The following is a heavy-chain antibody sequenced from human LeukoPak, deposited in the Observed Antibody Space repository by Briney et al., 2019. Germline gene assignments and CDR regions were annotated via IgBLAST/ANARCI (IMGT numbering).Heavy chain of an antibody. CDR3: ARNNSNGFDF. D-gene: IGHD6-19*01. CDR1: GYSISGGYY. J-gene: IGHJ4*02. V-gene: IGHV4-38-2*02. Sequence: PSETLSLTCTVSGYSISGGYYWGWIRQLPGKGLEWIGTIFQSVSTYYNPSLKSRVATSVDTSKNQFSLKLSSVTAADTAVYYCARNNSNGFDFWSQGTLVTVSS. CDR2: IFQSVST.